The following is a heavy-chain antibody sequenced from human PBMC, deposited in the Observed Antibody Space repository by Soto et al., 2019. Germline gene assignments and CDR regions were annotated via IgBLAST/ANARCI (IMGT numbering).Heavy chain of an antibody. J-gene: IGHJ4*02. CDR2: INPGNSNT. CDR3: ARQFDAYSSSYDY. Sequence: ASVKVSCKASGYTFTSYAMHWVRQAPGQRLEWMGWINPGNSNTKYSQKFQGRVTITRDTSPSTAYMQLSRLTSDDTAVYYCARQFDAYSSSYDYWGQGTLVTVSS. D-gene: IGHD6-13*01. V-gene: IGHV1-3*01. CDR1: GYTFTSYA.